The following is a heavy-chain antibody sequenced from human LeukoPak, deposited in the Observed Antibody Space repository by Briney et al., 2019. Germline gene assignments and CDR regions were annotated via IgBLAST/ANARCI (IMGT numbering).Heavy chain of an antibody. CDR2: ISYDGSNK. Sequence: QPGGSLRLSCAASGFTFRNYVIHWVRQAPGKGLEWVAVISYDGSNKYYADSVKGRLTISRDNSKNTLYVQMNSLRTEDTAVYYCARESGNGYSSGWYPYYYYGMDVWGQGTTVTVSS. D-gene: IGHD6-19*01. J-gene: IGHJ6*02. CDR1: GFTFRNYV. V-gene: IGHV3-30-3*01. CDR3: ARESGNGYSSGWYPYYYYGMDV.